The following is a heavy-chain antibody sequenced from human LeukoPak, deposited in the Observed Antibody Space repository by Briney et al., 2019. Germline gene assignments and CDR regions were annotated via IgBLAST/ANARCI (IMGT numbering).Heavy chain of an antibody. CDR2: ISESGDST. CDR3: AKQYVNW. CDR1: ALSFKGYA. J-gene: IGHJ4*02. Sequence: GGSLRLSRAASALSFKGYAMNSVRQAPGKGLEWVSSISESGDSTHYADSVKGRFTISRDNSLNTLYLQMNGLTAEDRAVYYCAKQYVNWWGQGPLVTASS. V-gene: IGHV3-23*01. D-gene: IGHD1-1*01.